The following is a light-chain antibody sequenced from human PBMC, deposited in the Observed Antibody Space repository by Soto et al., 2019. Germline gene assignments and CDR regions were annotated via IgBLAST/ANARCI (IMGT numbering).Light chain of an antibody. Sequence: EIVLTQSPGTLSLSPGESATLSCRASQTITSTFLAWYQQKPGQAPRLLISGASSRATGIPDRFSGSGSGTDFTLTISRLEPEDFAVYYCQQYHDTGTFGQGTKV. J-gene: IGKJ1*01. CDR2: GAS. V-gene: IGKV3-20*01. CDR1: QTITSTF. CDR3: QQYHDTGT.